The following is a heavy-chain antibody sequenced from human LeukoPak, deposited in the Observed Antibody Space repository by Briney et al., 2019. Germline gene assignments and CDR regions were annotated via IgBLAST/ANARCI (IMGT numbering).Heavy chain of an antibody. J-gene: IGHJ4*02. V-gene: IGHV4-59*12. D-gene: IGHD3-9*01. CDR1: GGSISSYY. Sequence: KTSETLSLTCTVSGGSISSYYWSWIRQPPGKGLEWIGSIYYSGSTYYNPSLKSRVTISVDTSKNQFSLKLSSVTAADTAVYYCARDQGGTISMSYYFDYWGQGTLVTVSS. CDR3: ARDQGGTISMSYYFDY. CDR2: IYYSGST.